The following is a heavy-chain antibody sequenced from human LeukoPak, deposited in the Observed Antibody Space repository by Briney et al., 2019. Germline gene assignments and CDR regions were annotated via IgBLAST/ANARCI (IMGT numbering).Heavy chain of an antibody. CDR2: IKQDGSEK. CDR1: GFTFSSYW. J-gene: IGHJ4*02. CDR3: ARGLDYYDSSGYGYFDY. D-gene: IGHD3-22*01. Sequence: GGSLRLSCAASGFTFSSYWMSWVRQAPGKGLEWVANIKQDGSEKYYVDSVKGRFTISRDNAKNSLYLQMNSLRAEDTAVYYCARGLDYYDSSGYGYFDYWGQGTLVTVSS. V-gene: IGHV3-7*01.